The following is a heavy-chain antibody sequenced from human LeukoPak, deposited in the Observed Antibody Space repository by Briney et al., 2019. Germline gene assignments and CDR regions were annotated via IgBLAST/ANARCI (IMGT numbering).Heavy chain of an antibody. CDR1: GFTFDDYA. Sequence: PGRSLRLSCAASGFTFDDYAMHWVRQAPGKGLEWVSGISWNSGSIGYADSVKGRFTISRDNAKNSLYLQMNSLRAEDMALYYCALQGEYRSGWCPLDYWGQGTLVTVSS. V-gene: IGHV3-9*03. J-gene: IGHJ4*02. CDR3: ALQGEYRSGWCPLDY. D-gene: IGHD6-19*01. CDR2: ISWNSGSI.